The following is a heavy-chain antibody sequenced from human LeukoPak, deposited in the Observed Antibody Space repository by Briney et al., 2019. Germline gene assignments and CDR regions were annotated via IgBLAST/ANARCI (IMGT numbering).Heavy chain of an antibody. Sequence: GGSLRLSCAASGFTLSSYAMTWVRQAPGKGLEWVSGITWNSRNIGYADSVKGRFTISRDNAKNFLYLQMNGLKAEDTALYYCAKGDDLVVVAATQDYWGQGTLVTVSS. CDR2: ITWNSRNI. V-gene: IGHV3-9*01. J-gene: IGHJ4*02. D-gene: IGHD2-15*01. CDR3: AKGDDLVVVAATQDY. CDR1: GFTLSSYA.